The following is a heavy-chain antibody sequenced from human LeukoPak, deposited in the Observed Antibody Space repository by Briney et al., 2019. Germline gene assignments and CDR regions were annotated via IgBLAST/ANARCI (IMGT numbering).Heavy chain of an antibody. CDR1: GGSFSGYY. CDR3: ARLSSGWPYYFDY. D-gene: IGHD6-19*01. J-gene: IGHJ4*02. CDR2: INHSGST. V-gene: IGHV4-34*01. Sequence: SETLSLTCAVYGGSFSGYYWSCIRQPPGKGLEWIGEINHSGSTDYNPSLKSRVTISVDTSKNQFSLKLSSVTAADTAVYYCARLSSGWPYYFDYWGQGTLVTVSS.